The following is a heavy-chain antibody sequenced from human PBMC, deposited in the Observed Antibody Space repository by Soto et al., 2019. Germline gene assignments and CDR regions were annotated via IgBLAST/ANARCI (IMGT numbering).Heavy chain of an antibody. CDR2: IIPIFDIT. V-gene: IGHV1-69*01. D-gene: IGHD3-22*01. J-gene: IGHJ6*02. CDR1: GGRFRSYS. CDR3: ARPDEGGYSSNHHYYYALDV. Sequence: QVQLVQSGAEVKKPGSSVKVSCKASGGRFRSYSISWVRQAPGQGLEWMGGIIPIFDITNYAQKFQGRVTITADESTSTAYMELSSLGSDDTAVYYCARPDEGGYSSNHHYYYALDVWGQGTTVTV.